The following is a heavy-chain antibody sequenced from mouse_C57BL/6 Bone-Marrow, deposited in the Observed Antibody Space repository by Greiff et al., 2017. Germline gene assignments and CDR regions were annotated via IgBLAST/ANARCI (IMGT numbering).Heavy chain of an antibody. V-gene: IGHV1-54*01. CDR2: INPGSGGT. D-gene: IGHD1-1*01. Sequence: QVQLKESGAELVRPGTSVKVSCKASGYAFTNYLIEWVKQRPGQGLEWIGVINPGSGGTNYNEKFKGKATLTADKSSSTAYMQLSSLTSEGSAVYFCARGTTVVAHWYFDVWGTGTTVTVSS. CDR3: ARGTTVVAHWYFDV. CDR1: GYAFTNYL. J-gene: IGHJ1*03.